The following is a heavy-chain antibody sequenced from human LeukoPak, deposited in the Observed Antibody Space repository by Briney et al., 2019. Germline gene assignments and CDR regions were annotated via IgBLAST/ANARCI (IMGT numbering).Heavy chain of an antibody. Sequence: HPGGSLRLSCAASGFTFSSYSMNWVRQAPGKGLEWVSYISSSSSTIYYADSVKGRFTISRDNAKNSLYLQMNSLRAEDTAVYYCARDRVAVAGPSDYWGQGTLVTVSS. J-gene: IGHJ4*02. D-gene: IGHD6-19*01. CDR3: ARDRVAVAGPSDY. CDR1: GFTFSSYS. V-gene: IGHV3-48*01. CDR2: ISSSSSTI.